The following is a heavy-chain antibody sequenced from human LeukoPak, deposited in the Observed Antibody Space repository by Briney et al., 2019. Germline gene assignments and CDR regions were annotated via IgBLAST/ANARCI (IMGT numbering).Heavy chain of an antibody. J-gene: IGHJ6*02. CDR3: AREGPEMDV. CDR2: IYYSGST. Sequence: SETLSLTCAVYGGSFSGYYWSWIRQHPGKGLEWIGYIYYSGSTYYNPSLKSRVTISVDTSKNQFSLKLSSVTAADTAVYYCAREGPEMDVWGQGTTVTVSS. V-gene: IGHV4-31*11. CDR1: GGSFSGYY.